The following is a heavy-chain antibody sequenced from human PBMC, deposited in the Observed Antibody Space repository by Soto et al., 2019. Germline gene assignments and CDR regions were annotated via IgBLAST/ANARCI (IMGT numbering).Heavy chain of an antibody. CDR1: GDSVPSNSAA. V-gene: IGHV6-1*01. J-gene: IGHJ5*02. CDR2: TYYRSKWYN. Sequence: SQTLSLTCAISGDSVPSNSAAWNWIRQSPSRGLEWLGRTYYRSKWYNDYAVSVKSRITINPDTSKNRFSLQLNSVTPEDTAVYYGARAGITRTTGWFYPWGQGTLVTASS. D-gene: IGHD1-7*01. CDR3: ARAGITRTTGWFYP.